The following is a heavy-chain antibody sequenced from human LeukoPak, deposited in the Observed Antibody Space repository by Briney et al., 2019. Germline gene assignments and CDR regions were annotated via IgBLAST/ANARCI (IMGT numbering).Heavy chain of an antibody. CDR1: GVSISSYY. Sequence: SESLSLTCTVSGVSISSYYWSWIRQPPGKGLEWIGYIYYSGSTNYNPSLKSRVTISVDTSKNQFSLKLSSVTAADTAVYYCARGAMWQQLVRDWGQGTLVTVSS. D-gene: IGHD6-13*01. J-gene: IGHJ1*01. CDR3: ARGAMWQQLVRD. CDR2: IYYSGST. V-gene: IGHV4-59*01.